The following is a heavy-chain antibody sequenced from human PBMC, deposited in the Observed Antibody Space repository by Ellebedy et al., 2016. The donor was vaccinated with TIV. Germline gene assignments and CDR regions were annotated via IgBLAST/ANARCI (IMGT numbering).Heavy chain of an antibody. Sequence: GESLKISCAASGFTFSSYWMHWVRQAPGKGLVWVSRINSDGSSTSYADSVKGRFTISRDNAKNSLYLQMNSLRAEDTAVYYCARQSSTSWVGYWGQGTLVTVSS. D-gene: IGHD2-2*01. CDR3: ARQSSTSWVGY. V-gene: IGHV3-74*01. CDR2: INSDGSST. CDR1: GFTFSSYW. J-gene: IGHJ4*02.